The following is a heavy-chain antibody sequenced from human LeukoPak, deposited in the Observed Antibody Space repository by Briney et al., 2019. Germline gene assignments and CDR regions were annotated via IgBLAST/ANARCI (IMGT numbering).Heavy chain of an antibody. D-gene: IGHD5/OR15-5a*01. V-gene: IGHV3-21*01. CDR3: ARSRLVYYWYYGMDV. CDR1: GFTFSSYI. J-gene: IGHJ6*02. Sequence: PGGSLRLSCAASGFTFSSYIMNWVRQAPGKGLEWVSSISSSSSYIYYADSVKGRFTISRDNAKNSLYLQMNSLRAEDTAVYYCARSRLVYYWYYGMDVWGQGTTVTVSS. CDR2: ISSSSSYI.